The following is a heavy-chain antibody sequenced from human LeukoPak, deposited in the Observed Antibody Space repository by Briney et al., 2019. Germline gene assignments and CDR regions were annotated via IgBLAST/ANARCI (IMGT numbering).Heavy chain of an antibody. CDR1: GGSFSGYY. J-gene: IGHJ1*01. V-gene: IGHV4-34*01. D-gene: IGHD3-22*01. CDR3: ARGDRSGYYYEYFQH. CDR2: INHSGST. Sequence: LETLSLTCAVYGGSFSGYYWSWIRQPPGKGLEWIGEINHSGSTNYNPSLKSRVTISVDTSKNQFSLKLSSVTAADTAVYYCARGDRSGYYYEYFQHWGQGTLVTVSS.